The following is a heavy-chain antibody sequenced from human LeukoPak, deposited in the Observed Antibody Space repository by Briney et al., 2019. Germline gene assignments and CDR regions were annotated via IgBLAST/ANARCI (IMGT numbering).Heavy chain of an antibody. D-gene: IGHD3-10*01. CDR3: AQFSYYYGSGSYYPY. J-gene: IGHJ4*02. V-gene: IGHV2-70*11. CDR1: GFSLSTSGMC. Sequence: SGPALVKPTQTLTLTCTFSGFSLSTSGMCVSWIRQPPGKALEWLARIDWDDDKYYSTSLKTRLTISKDTSKNQVVLTMTNMDPMDTATYHCAQFSYYYGSGSYYPYWGQGTLVTVSS. CDR2: IDWDDDK.